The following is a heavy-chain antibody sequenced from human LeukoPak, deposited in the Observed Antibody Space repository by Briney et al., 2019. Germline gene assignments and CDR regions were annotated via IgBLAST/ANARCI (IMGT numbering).Heavy chain of an antibody. D-gene: IGHD3-22*01. CDR3: AIPSMVIEYYYYGMDV. J-gene: IGHJ6*02. V-gene: IGHV1-2*02. CDR1: GYTFTGYY. CDR2: INPNRGGT. Sequence: ASVKVSCKASGYTFTGYYMHWVRQAPGQGLEWMGWINPNRGGTNYAQKFQGRVTMTRDTSISTAYMELSRLRSDDTAVYYCAIPSMVIEYYYYGMDVWGQGTTVTVSS.